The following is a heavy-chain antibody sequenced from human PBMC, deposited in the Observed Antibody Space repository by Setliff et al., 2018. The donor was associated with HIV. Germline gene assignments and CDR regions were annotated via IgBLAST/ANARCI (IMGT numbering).Heavy chain of an antibody. CDR2: IYYNGNA. V-gene: IGHV4-30-2*01. CDR3: ARRGDFFYYAMDV. Sequence: PSETLSLTCVVSGDSIRNGGYSWTWIRQPPGKGLEWVGYIYYNGNAYYNPSLKSRVTISVDRSKNQFSLKLSSVTAADTAVYYCARRGDFFYYAMDVWGQGTTVTVSS. CDR1: GDSIRNGGYS. J-gene: IGHJ6*02.